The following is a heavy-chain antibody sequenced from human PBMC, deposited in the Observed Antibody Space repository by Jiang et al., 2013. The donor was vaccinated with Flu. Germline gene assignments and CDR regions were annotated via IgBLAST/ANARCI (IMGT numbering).Heavy chain of an antibody. CDR3: ARVSAHDAFDI. CDR2: SITVGAP. Sequence: SYYWSWIRQPPGRDWSGLGISITVGAPTTTPPSKSRVTISVDTSKNQXSLKLSSVTAADTAVYYCARVSAHDAFDIWGQGTMVTVSS. J-gene: IGHJ3*02. CDR1: SYY. V-gene: IGHV4-59*01.